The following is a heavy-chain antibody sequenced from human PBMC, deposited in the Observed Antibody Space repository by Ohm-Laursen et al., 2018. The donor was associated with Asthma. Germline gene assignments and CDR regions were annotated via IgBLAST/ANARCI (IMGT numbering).Heavy chain of an antibody. V-gene: IGHV1-18*04. J-gene: IGHJ6*02. Sequence: GSSVKVSCKASGYTFTSYGISWVRQAPGQGLEWMGWISAYNGNTNYAQKLQGRVTMTTDTSTSTAYMELRSLRSDDTAVYYCARVRVRGETHPNHYGMDVWGQGTTVTVSS. D-gene: IGHD3-10*01. CDR1: GYTFTSYG. CDR3: ARVRVRGETHPNHYGMDV. CDR2: ISAYNGNT.